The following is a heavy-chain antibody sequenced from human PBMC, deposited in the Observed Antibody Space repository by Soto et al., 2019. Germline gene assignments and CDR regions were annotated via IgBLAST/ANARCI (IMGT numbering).Heavy chain of an antibody. V-gene: IGHV4-34*01. CDR2: INHSAST. CDR1: GGSFSGYY. J-gene: IGHJ5*02. CDR3: ARGKPGSNWFDP. Sequence: QVQLQQWGAGLLKPSETLSLSCAVYGGSFSGYYWTWIRQPPGKGLEWIGEINHSASTNYNPSLKSRLPRSVATSKQQFSLKLISVTAAATAVYYCARGKPGSNWFDPWGRGTLITVSS. D-gene: IGHD3-10*01.